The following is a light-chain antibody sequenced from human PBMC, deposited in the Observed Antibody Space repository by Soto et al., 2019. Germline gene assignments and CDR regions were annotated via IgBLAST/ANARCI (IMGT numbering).Light chain of an antibody. J-gene: IGLJ1*01. CDR3: SSYTSSTTLPDV. Sequence: QSALTQPASVSGSPGQSITISCTGTSSDVGGYNYVSWYQQHPGKAPKLMIYKVTDRPSGVSPRFSGSKSGNTASLTISGLQAEDEAEYYCSSYTSSTTLPDVFGTGTKLTVL. CDR2: KVT. CDR1: SSDVGGYNY. V-gene: IGLV2-14*01.